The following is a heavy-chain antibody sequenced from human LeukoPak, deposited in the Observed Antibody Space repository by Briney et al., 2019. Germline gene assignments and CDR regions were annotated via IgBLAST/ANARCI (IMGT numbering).Heavy chain of an antibody. J-gene: IGHJ3*02. CDR2: IIPILGIA. Sequence: SVKVSCKASGGTFSSYTISWVRQAPGQRLEWMGRIIPILGIANYAQKFQGRVTITADKSTSTAYMELSSLRSEDTAVYYCATTSLVGIVGAGGAFDIWGQGTMVTVSS. CDR1: GGTFSSYT. V-gene: IGHV1-69*02. CDR3: ATTSLVGIVGAGGAFDI. D-gene: IGHD1-26*01.